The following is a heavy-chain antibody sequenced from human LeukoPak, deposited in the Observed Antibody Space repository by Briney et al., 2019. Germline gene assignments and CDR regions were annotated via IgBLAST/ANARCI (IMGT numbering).Heavy chain of an antibody. J-gene: IGHJ4*02. Sequence: ASVKVSCKASGGTFSSYAISWVRQAPGQGLEWMGGIIPISGTANYAQKFQGRVTITADESTSTAYMELSSLRSEDTAVYYCARGRTGYYYDSSGYYPFDYWGQGTLVTVSS. V-gene: IGHV1-69*13. D-gene: IGHD3-22*01. CDR3: ARGRTGYYYDSSGYYPFDY. CDR1: GGTFSSYA. CDR2: IIPISGTA.